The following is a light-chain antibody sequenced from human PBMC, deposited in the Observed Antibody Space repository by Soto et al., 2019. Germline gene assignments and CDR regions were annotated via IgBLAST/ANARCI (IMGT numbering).Light chain of an antibody. CDR1: QTISSR. V-gene: IGKV1-5*03. Sequence: DIQMTQSPSTLSGSVGDRVTITCRASQTISSRLAWYQQKPGKAPKILIYKASTLKSGVRSRFSGSGSGTEFTLTISSLQPDDFATYYCQHYNSYPEAFGQGTKVDIK. J-gene: IGKJ1*01. CDR2: KAS. CDR3: QHYNSYPEA.